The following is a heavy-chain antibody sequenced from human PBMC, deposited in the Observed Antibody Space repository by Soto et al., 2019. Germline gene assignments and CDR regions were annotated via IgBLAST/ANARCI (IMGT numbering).Heavy chain of an antibody. V-gene: IGHV4-59*01. D-gene: IGHD3-3*01. Sequence: KTSETLSLTCTVSGGSISSYYWSWIRQPPGKGLEWIGYIYYSGSTNYNPSLKSRVTISVDTSKNQFSLKLSSVTAADTAVYYCARTVTIFGVVFDYWGQGTLVTVSS. CDR2: IYYSGST. J-gene: IGHJ4*02. CDR1: GGSISSYY. CDR3: ARTVTIFGVVFDY.